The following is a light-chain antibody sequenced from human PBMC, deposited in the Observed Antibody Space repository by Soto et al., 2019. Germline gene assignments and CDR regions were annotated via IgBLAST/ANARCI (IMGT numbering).Light chain of an antibody. CDR3: QQYNNWHYT. CDR2: SAS. Sequence: EIVMTQSPATLSVSPGERATLSCGASQSVSSYLAWYQQKPGQTPRLLIYSASPRATGIPARFSGSGSGTEFTLTISSLQSEDFAVYYYQQYNNWHYTFGQGTKLEIK. J-gene: IGKJ2*01. V-gene: IGKV3-15*01. CDR1: QSVSSY.